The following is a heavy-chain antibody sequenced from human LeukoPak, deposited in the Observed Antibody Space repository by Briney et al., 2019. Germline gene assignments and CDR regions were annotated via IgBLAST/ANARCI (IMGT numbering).Heavy chain of an antibody. CDR1: GGSISSGGYY. D-gene: IGHD4-17*01. CDR3: ARGRKVTTRGSVGGTFDY. Sequence: SQTLSLTCTVSGGSISSGGYYWSWIRQHPGKGLEWIGYIYYSGSTYYNPSLKSRVTISVDTSKNQFSLKLSSVTAADTAVYYCARGRKVTTRGSVGGTFDYWGQGTLVTVSS. V-gene: IGHV4-31*03. CDR2: IYYSGST. J-gene: IGHJ4*02.